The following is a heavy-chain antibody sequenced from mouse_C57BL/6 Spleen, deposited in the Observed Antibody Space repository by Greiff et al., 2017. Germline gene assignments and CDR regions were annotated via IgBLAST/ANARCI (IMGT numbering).Heavy chain of an antibody. CDR1: GFTFSSYA. J-gene: IGHJ1*03. Sequence: EVQLQESGEGLVKPGGSLKLSCAASGFTFSSYAMSWVRQTPEKRLEWVAYISSGGDYIYYADPVKGRFTISRDNARNTLYLQMSSLKSEDTAMYYCTRDGDTTVVARYWYFDVWGTGTTVTVSS. V-gene: IGHV5-9-1*02. D-gene: IGHD1-1*01. CDR3: TRDGDTTVVARYWYFDV. CDR2: ISSGGDYI.